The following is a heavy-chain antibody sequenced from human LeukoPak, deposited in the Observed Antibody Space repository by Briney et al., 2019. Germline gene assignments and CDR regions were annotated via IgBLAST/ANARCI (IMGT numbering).Heavy chain of an antibody. Sequence: SGGSLRLSCAASGFTFSIYEMNWVRQAPGKGLEWVSSSSGSTIYYADSVKGRFTISRDNAKNSLYLQMNSLRAEDTAVYYCAELGITMIGGVWGKGTTVTISS. CDR3: AELGITMIGGV. CDR1: GFTFSIYE. J-gene: IGHJ6*04. CDR2: SSSGSTI. V-gene: IGHV3-48*03. D-gene: IGHD3-10*02.